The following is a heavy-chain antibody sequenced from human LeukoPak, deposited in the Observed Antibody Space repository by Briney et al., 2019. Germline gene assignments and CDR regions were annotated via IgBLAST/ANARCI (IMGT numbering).Heavy chain of an antibody. CDR1: GGSISSGGYY. D-gene: IGHD1-7*01. CDR3: ARDIGGEYNWNYLNWFDP. J-gene: IGHJ5*02. Sequence: SETLSLTCTVSGGSISSGGYYWSWIRQHPGKGLEWIGYIYYSGSTNYNPSLKSRVTISVDTSKNQFSLKLSSVTAADTAVYYCARDIGGEYNWNYLNWFDPWGQGTLVTVSS. V-gene: IGHV4-61*08. CDR2: IYYSGST.